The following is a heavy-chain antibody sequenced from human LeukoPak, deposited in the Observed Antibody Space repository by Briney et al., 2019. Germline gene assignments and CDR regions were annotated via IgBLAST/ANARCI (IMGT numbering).Heavy chain of an antibody. D-gene: IGHD3-10*01. CDR1: GGSFSGYY. CDR3: ARGFGSGTSPFDN. Sequence: PSETLSLTCAVYGGSFSGYYWSWIRQTGGKGLEWIGRIYVTDLINYNPSLKSRVTISVDMSKNQLSLNLTSVTAADTAIYYCARGFGSGTSPFDNWGRGTLVTVSS. J-gene: IGHJ4*02. V-gene: IGHV4-59*10. CDR2: IYVTDLI.